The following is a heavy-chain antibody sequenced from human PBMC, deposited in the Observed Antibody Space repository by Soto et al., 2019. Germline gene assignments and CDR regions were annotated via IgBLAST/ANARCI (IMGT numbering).Heavy chain of an antibody. Sequence: PGGSLRLSCASSRFTFDTYWMNWVRQAPGKGPEWLSGINSDGTISSYADSVKGRFTISRDNARSTLSLQMNSLRADDTAVYYCARLSGDHSAFFSYGMDAWGRGTTVTVSS. CDR3: ARLSGDHSAFFSYGMDA. D-gene: IGHD2-21*01. CDR1: RFTFDTYW. CDR2: INSDGTIS. V-gene: IGHV3-74*01. J-gene: IGHJ6*02.